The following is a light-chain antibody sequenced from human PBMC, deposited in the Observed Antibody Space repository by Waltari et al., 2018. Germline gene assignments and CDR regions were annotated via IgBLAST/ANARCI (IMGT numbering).Light chain of an antibody. V-gene: IGKV1-5*03. CDR3: QQYNSFALT. CDR2: KAS. CDR1: QIISSW. Sequence: DIQTTQSPSTLSASVGDIVTITCRPRQIISSWLAWYQQKPGKAPKLLIYKASSLESGVPSRFSGSGSGTEFTLTISSLQPDDFATYYCQQYNSFALTFGGGTKVEIK. J-gene: IGKJ4*01.